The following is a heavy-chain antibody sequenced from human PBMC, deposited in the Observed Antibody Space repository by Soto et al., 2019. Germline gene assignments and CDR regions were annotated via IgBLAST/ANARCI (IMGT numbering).Heavy chain of an antibody. D-gene: IGHD6-13*01. CDR1: GYTLTELS. Sequence: GASVKVSCKVSGYTLTELSMHWVRQAPGKGLEWMGGFDPEDGETIYAQKFQGRVTMTEDTSTDTAYMELSSLRSEDTAVYYCATEVTSAAAGTVAEYFQHWGQGTLVTVSS. V-gene: IGHV1-24*01. CDR3: ATEVTSAAAGTVAEYFQH. J-gene: IGHJ1*01. CDR2: FDPEDGET.